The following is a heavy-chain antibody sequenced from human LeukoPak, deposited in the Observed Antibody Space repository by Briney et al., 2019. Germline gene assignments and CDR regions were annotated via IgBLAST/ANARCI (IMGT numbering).Heavy chain of an antibody. D-gene: IGHD5-12*01. CDR1: GFTFSSYG. Sequence: GGSLRLSCAASGFTFSSYGMHWVRQAPGKGLEWVAVISYDGSNKYYADSVKGRFTISRDNSKNTLYLQMNSLRAEDTAVYYCAKVGRGGYDYNYWGQGTLVTVSS. CDR2: ISYDGSNK. CDR3: AKVGRGGYDYNY. J-gene: IGHJ4*02. V-gene: IGHV3-30*18.